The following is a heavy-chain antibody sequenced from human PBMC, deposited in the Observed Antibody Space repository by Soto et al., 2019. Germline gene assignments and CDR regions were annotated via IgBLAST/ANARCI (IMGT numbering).Heavy chain of an antibody. J-gene: IGHJ4*02. D-gene: IGHD6-13*01. CDR1: GGTFSSYA. CDR3: ARVGAAAGTPYYCGY. CDR2: IIPIFGTA. V-gene: IGHV1-69*13. Sequence: SVKVSCKASGGTFSSYAISWVRQAPGQGLEWMGGIIPIFGTANYAQKFQGRVTITADESTSTAYMELSSLRSEDTAVYYCARVGAAAGTPYYCGYSGQRTLVTVSS.